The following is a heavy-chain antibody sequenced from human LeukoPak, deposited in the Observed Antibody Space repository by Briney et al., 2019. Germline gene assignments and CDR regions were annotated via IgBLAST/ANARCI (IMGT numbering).Heavy chain of an antibody. V-gene: IGHV3-23*01. CDR3: GKSGSRDWDYFEY. CDR2: ISGDGEDT. Sequence: PGGSLRLSCAASGFTFSSYAVNCVPQAPGKGVEGVSTISGDGEDTNYADSVRGRFTISRANSKNTLFMQMNSLRAEDTAVYYCGKSGSRDWDYFEYWGQGTLVTASS. D-gene: IGHD6-19*01. CDR1: GFTFSSYA. J-gene: IGHJ4*02.